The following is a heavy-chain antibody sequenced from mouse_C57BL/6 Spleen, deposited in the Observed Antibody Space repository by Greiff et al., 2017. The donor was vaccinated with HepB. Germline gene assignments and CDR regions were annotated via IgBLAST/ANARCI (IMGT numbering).Heavy chain of an antibody. J-gene: IGHJ1*03. V-gene: IGHV3-6*01. Sequence: EVQLQESGPGLVKPSQSLSLTCSVTGYSITSGYYWNWIRQFPGNKLEWMGYISYDGSNNYNPSLKNRISITRDTSKNQFFLKLNSVTTEDTATYYCARGIYGSIFYWYFDVWGTGTTVTVSS. CDR3: ARGIYGSIFYWYFDV. CDR1: GYSITSGYY. D-gene: IGHD1-1*01. CDR2: ISYDGSN.